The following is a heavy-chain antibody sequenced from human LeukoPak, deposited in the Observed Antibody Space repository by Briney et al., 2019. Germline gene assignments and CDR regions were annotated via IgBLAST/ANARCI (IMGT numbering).Heavy chain of an antibody. J-gene: IGHJ4*02. D-gene: IGHD4/OR15-4a*01. CDR3: ATGYGAPGGDY. CDR2: MNPNSGNT. V-gene: IGHV1-8*01. CDR1: GYTFTSYD. Sequence: ASVKVSCKASGYTFTSYDINWVRQATGQGLEWMGWMNPNSGNTGYAHKFQGRVTMTRNTTISTAHMERSSLGSEDAAVYYWATGYGAPGGDYWGQGTLVTVSS.